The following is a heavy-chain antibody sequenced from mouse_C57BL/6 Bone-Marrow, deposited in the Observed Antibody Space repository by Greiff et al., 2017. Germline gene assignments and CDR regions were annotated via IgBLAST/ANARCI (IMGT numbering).Heavy chain of an antibody. CDR3: ARLLLDY. V-gene: IGHV1-4*01. CDR1: GYTFTSYT. Sequence: VQLVESGAELARPGASVKMSCTASGYTFTSYTMHWVKQRPGQGLEWIGYINPSSGYTKYNQKFKDKATLTADKSSSTAYMQLSSLTSEDSAVYYCARLLLDYWGQGTTLTVSS. D-gene: IGHD1-1*01. J-gene: IGHJ2*01. CDR2: INPSSGYT.